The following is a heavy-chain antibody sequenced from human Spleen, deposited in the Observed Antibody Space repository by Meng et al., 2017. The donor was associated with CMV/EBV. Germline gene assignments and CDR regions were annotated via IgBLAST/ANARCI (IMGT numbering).Heavy chain of an antibody. CDR1: GGTFSSYA. CDR3: ARGRFWNGLRKTNYYYGMDV. CDR2: IIPIFGTA. V-gene: IGHV1-69*05. Sequence: KISCKASGGTFSSYAISWVRQVPGQGLEWMGGIIPIFGTANYAQKFQGRVTITTDESTSTAYMELSSLRSEDTAVYYCARGRFWNGLRKTNYYYGMDVWGQGTTVTVSS. J-gene: IGHJ6*02. D-gene: IGHD3-3*01.